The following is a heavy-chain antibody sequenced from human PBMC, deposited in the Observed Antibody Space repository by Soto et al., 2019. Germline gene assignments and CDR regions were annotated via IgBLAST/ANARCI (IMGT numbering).Heavy chain of an antibody. J-gene: IGHJ4*02. D-gene: IGHD3-22*01. CDR3: AREVVAYYYDSSGYYYLGYFDY. CDR1: GFTFSSYW. V-gene: IGHV3-7*05. CDR2: IKQDGSEK. Sequence: LRLSCAASGFTFSSYWMSWVRQAPGKGLEWVANIKQDGSEKYYVDSVKGRFTISRDNAKNSLYLQMNSLRAEDTAVYYCAREVVAYYYDSSGYYYLGYFDYWGQGTLVTVSS.